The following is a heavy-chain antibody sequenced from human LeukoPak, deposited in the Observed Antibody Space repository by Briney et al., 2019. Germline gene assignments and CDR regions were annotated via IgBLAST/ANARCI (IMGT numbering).Heavy chain of an antibody. V-gene: IGHV4-39*01. D-gene: IGHD3-9*01. Sequence: SETLSLTCTVSGGSISSSSYSWGWIRQPPGKGLEWIGSIYYSGSTYYNPSLKSRVTISVDTSKNQFSLKLSSVTAADTAVYYCARHGGEYYDILTGYFNPKEFDYWGQGTLVTVSS. CDR1: GGSISSSSYS. J-gene: IGHJ4*02. CDR3: ARHGGEYYDILTGYFNPKEFDY. CDR2: IYYSGST.